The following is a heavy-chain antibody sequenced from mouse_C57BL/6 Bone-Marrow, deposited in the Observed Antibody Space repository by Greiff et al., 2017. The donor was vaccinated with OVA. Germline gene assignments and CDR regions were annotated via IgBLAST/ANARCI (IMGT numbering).Heavy chain of an antibody. J-gene: IGHJ3*01. CDR1: GFTFSSYG. D-gene: IGHD1-1*01. Sequence: EVKLMESGGDLVKPGGSLKLSCAASGFTFSSYGMSWVRQTPDKRLEWVATISSGGSYTYYPDSGKGRFTISRDNAKNTLYLQMSSLKSEDTAMYYCARRGSSYVGWFAYWGQGTLVTVSA. CDR2: ISSGGSYT. V-gene: IGHV5-6*02. CDR3: ARRGSSYVGWFAY.